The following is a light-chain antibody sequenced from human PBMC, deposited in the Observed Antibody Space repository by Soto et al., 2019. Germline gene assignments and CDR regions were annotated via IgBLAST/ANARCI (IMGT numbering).Light chain of an antibody. CDR1: QSVSSSY. CDR2: GAS. J-gene: IGKJ1*01. V-gene: IGKV3-20*01. CDR3: QQYGSSPRS. Sequence: EVVMTQSPGTLSLSPGQRATLSCRASQSVSSSYLAWYQQKPGQTPRLLIYGASTRATDIPNRFSGSGSGTDFTLTISRLEPEDFAVYFCQQYGSSPRSFGPGTRVDI.